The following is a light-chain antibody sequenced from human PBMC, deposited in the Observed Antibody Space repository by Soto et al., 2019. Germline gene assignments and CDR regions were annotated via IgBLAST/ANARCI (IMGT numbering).Light chain of an antibody. V-gene: IGKV3-11*01. J-gene: IGKJ4*01. CDR3: QQRSSWPLLT. CDR2: DAS. Sequence: EIVLTQSPATLSLSPGERATLSCRASQSVSKYLAWFQHKPGQAPRLLIYDASNRATGIPARFSGSGSGTDFTHTISSLEPEDFAVYYCQQRSSWPLLTFGGGTKVEI. CDR1: QSVSKY.